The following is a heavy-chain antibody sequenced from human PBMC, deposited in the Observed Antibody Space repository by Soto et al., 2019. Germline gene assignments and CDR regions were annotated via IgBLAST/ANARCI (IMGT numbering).Heavy chain of an antibody. Sequence: PSETLSLTCTVSGGSISSGDYYWSWIRQPPGKGLEWIGYIYYSGSTYYNPSLKSRVTISVDTSKNQFSLKLSSVTAADTAVYYCARDPTPYWNDGPLGYFDYWGQGTLVTVSS. CDR1: GGSISSGDYY. D-gene: IGHD1-1*01. CDR3: ARDPTPYWNDGPLGYFDY. J-gene: IGHJ4*02. CDR2: IYYSGST. V-gene: IGHV4-30-4*01.